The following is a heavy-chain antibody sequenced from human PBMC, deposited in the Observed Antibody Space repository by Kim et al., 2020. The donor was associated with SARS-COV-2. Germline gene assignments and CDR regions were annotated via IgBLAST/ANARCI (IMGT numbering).Heavy chain of an antibody. D-gene: IGHD6-13*01. CDR2: IWYDGSNK. V-gene: IGHV3-33*01. CDR1: GFTFSSYG. CDR3: ARDPGIAAAGLGPVPDYYYGMDV. Sequence: GGSLRLSCAASGFTFSSYGMHWVRQAPGKGLEWVAVIWYDGSNKYYADSVKGRFTISRDNSKNTLYLQMNSLRAEDTAVYYCARDPGIAAAGLGPVPDYYYGMDVWGQGTTVTVSS. J-gene: IGHJ6*02.